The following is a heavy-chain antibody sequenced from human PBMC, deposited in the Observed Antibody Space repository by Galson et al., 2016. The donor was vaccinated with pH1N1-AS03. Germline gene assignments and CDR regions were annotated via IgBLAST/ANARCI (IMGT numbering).Heavy chain of an antibody. V-gene: IGHV5-51*01. CDR1: GYSFSDHW. CDR3: ARLTIDLLTGCYNVGDS. CDR2: IYPDDSDT. Sequence: QSGAEVKKPGESLRISCAASGYSFSDHWIGWVRQMPGRGLEWVSLIYPDDSDTRYSPSFQGQVTISADTSTTPAYLPWSSLKASDTAIYYCARLTIDLLTGCYNVGDSWAQGTLVTVPS. J-gene: IGHJ4*02. D-gene: IGHD3-9*01.